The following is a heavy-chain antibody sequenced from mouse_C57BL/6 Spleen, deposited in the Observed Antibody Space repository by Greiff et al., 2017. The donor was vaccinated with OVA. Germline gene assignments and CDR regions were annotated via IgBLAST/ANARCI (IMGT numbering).Heavy chain of an antibody. V-gene: IGHV1-59*01. CDR1: GYTFTSYW. J-gene: IGHJ2*01. Sequence: VQLQQPGAELVRPGTSVKLSCKASGYTFTSYWMHWVKQRPGQGLEWIGVIDPSDSYTNYNQKFKGKATLTVDTSSSTAYMQLRSLTSEDSAVYYCARRAVGLFDYWGQGTTLTVSS. D-gene: IGHD3-3*01. CDR2: IDPSDSYT. CDR3: ARRAVGLFDY.